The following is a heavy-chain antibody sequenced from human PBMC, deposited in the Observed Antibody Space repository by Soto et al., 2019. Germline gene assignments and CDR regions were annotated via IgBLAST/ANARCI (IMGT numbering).Heavy chain of an antibody. V-gene: IGHV3-21*04. CDR1: GFTFSSYS. Sequence: GGSLRLSCAASGFTFSSYSMNWFRQAPGKGLEWVSSISSSSSYIYYADSVKGRVTISGYNAKDYVHLEMNSLRPDATAFYYCAKDTSTSCSFLHFHHWGQGTLVTVSS. CDR3: AKDTSTSCSFLHFHH. CDR2: ISSSSSYI. D-gene: IGHD2-2*01. J-gene: IGHJ1*01.